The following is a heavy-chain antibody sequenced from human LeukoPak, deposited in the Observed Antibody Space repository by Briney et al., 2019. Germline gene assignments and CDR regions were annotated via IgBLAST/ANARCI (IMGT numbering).Heavy chain of an antibody. D-gene: IGHD3-9*01. CDR1: GGSISSGDYY. CDR2: IYYSGST. J-gene: IGHJ4*02. CDR3: ARGLRYFDWLPWY. Sequence: NSSQTLSLTCTVSGGSISSGDYYWSWIRQPPGKGLEWIGYIYYSGSTYYNPSLKSRVTISVDTSKNQFSLKLSSVTAADTAVYYCARGLRYFDWLPWYWGQGTLVTVSS. V-gene: IGHV4-30-4*01.